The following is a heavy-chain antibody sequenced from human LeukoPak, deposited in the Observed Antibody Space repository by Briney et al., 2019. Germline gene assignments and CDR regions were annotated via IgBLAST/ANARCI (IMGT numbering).Heavy chain of an antibody. Sequence: QPGGSLRLSCAVSGFTFSDYWMHWVRQTPGKGLMWVSRVNGDESSTAYADSVKGRFTISRDNAKNSLYLQMDDLRAEDTALYHCAREEVDSSGYYSGAPDYWGQGTLVTVSS. CDR3: AREEVDSSGYYSGAPDY. CDR1: GFTFSDYW. CDR2: VNGDESST. D-gene: IGHD3-22*01. J-gene: IGHJ4*02. V-gene: IGHV3-74*01.